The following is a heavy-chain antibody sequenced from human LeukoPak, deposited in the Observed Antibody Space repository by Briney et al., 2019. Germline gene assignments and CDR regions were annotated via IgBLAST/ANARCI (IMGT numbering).Heavy chain of an antibody. Sequence: ASLKLSCTASGGTFSSYAISWVRQAPGQGLEWMGGIIPIFGTANYAQKFQGRVTITTDESTSTAYMELSSLRSEDTAVYYCAGVGDSSSWYGYYYYMDVWGKGTTVTVSS. CDR1: GGTFSSYA. J-gene: IGHJ6*03. V-gene: IGHV1-69*05. CDR3: AGVGDSSSWYGYYYYMDV. D-gene: IGHD6-13*01. CDR2: IIPIFGTA.